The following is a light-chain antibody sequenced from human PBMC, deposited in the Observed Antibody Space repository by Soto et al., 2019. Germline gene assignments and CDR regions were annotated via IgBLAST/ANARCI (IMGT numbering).Light chain of an antibody. CDR3: QQYDVWPVT. J-gene: IGKJ1*01. V-gene: IGKV3-15*01. Sequence: EIVLTQSPATLSVSPGGRATLSCRASQDARAGLAWYQQKPGQPPRLLIHGASTRATGIPARFSGSGSGTEFTLTISSLLSEDIGAYFCQQYDVWPVTFGQGT. CDR1: QDARAG. CDR2: GAS.